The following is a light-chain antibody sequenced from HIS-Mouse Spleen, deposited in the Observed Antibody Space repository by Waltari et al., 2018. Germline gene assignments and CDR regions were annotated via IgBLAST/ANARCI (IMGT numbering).Light chain of an antibody. CDR1: NIGSKR. J-gene: IGLJ2*01. CDR3: QVWDSSSDHVV. CDR2: DDS. Sequence: SYVLTQPPSVSVAPGKTARITGGGNNIGSKRGHWYQQKPGQAPVLVVYDDSDRPSGIPERFSGSNSGNTATLTISRVEAGDEADYYCQVWDSSSDHVVFGGGTKLTVL. V-gene: IGLV3-21*03.